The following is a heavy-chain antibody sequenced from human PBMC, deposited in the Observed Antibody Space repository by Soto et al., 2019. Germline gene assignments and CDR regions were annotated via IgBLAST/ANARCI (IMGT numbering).Heavy chain of an antibody. D-gene: IGHD4-17*01. V-gene: IGHV1-69*12. CDR2: IIPIFGTA. Sequence: QVQLVQSGAEVKKPGSSVKVSCKASGGTFSSYAISWVRQAPGQGLEWMGGIIPIFGTANYAQKFQGRVTITADESTSTAYMELSSLRSEDTAVYYFARERGRLDYGDYDYYYYGMDVWGQGTTVTVSS. CDR1: GGTFSSYA. J-gene: IGHJ6*02. CDR3: ARERGRLDYGDYDYYYYGMDV.